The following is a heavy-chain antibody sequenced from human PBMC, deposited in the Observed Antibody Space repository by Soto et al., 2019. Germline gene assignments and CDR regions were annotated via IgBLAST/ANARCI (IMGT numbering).Heavy chain of an antibody. D-gene: IGHD3-9*01. CDR2: INPRFGNT. Sequence: ASVKVSCKASGYSLTAYYIHWVRQAPGQGLEWMGIINPRFGNTRYTQNFQGRVTMTRGTSTNSVYLELSSLRSDYTAVYYSAKSLLTGQDYYYGRDVGGQGPKVTLCS. CDR1: GYSLTAYY. J-gene: IGHJ6*02. CDR3: AKSLLTGQDYYYGRDV. V-gene: IGHV1-46*01.